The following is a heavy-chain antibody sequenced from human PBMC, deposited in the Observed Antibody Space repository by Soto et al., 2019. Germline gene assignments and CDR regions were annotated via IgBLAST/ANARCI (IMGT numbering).Heavy chain of an antibody. CDR3: AKGSRYCSSTNCFPVPYYFDY. Sequence: GGSLTPSCAAAGSTLSSLAMRWVRQAPGKGVEWVSAISGSGGSTYYADSVKGRFTISRDNTKNTLYLQMSSLRAENTAVYYCAKGSRYCSSTNCFPVPYYFDYWGQGTLVTVSS. D-gene: IGHD2-2*01. CDR2: ISGSGGST. V-gene: IGHV3-23*01. CDR1: GSTLSSLA. J-gene: IGHJ4*02.